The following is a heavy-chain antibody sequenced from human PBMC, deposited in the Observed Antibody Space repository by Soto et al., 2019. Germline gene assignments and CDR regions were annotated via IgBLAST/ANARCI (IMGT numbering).Heavy chain of an antibody. D-gene: IGHD2-15*01. CDR3: ARQCRGVTCHWFVP. CDR2: LYFGGST. V-gene: IGHV4-59*02. CDR1: GGSVSSYY. Sequence: SETLSLTCTVSGGSVSSYYWSWIRQPPGKGLEWIGYLYFGGSTKYNPSLKSRVTISVDTSKNQVSLNLYSVTAADTAVYYCARQCRGVTCHWFVPWGQGTLVTVSS. J-gene: IGHJ5*02.